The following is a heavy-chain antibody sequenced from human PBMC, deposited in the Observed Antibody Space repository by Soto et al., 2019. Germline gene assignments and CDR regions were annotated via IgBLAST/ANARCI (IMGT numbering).Heavy chain of an antibody. V-gene: IGHV4-31*03. CDR2: IYYSGST. J-gene: IGHJ4*02. D-gene: IGHD3-16*01. Sequence: SETLSLTCTVSGGSISSGGYYWSWIRQHPGKDLEWIGYIYYSGSTYYNPSLKSRVTISVDTSKNQFYLKLSSVTAADPAVYYCASSITFGGVEYWGQGTLVTVSS. CDR3: ASSITFGGVEY. CDR1: GGSISSGGYY.